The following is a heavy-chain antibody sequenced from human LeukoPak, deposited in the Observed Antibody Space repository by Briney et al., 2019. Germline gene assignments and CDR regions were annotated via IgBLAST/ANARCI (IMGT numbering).Heavy chain of an antibody. CDR2: ISSSSSYT. CDR3: ARDRVCSGGSCYSGFDY. CDR1: GFTFSDYY. V-gene: IGHV3-11*06. J-gene: IGHJ4*02. Sequence: GGSLRLSCAAPGFTFSDYYMSWIRQAPGKGLEWVSYISSSSSYTNYADSVKGRFTISRDNAKNSLYLQMNSLRAEDTAVYYCARDRVCSGGSCYSGFDYWGQGTLVTVSS. D-gene: IGHD2-15*01.